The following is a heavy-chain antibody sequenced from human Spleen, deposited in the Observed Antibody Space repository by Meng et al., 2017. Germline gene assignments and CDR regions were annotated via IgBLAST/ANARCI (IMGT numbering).Heavy chain of an antibody. D-gene: IGHD3-9*01. CDR1: GFTVSSNY. Sequence: LTRAASGFTVSSNYMSWVRQAPGKGLEWVSVIYSGGSTYYADSVKGRFTISRDNSKNTLYLQMNSLRAEDTAVYYCARVEKGRYFDWSWGQGTLVTVSS. V-gene: IGHV3-66*02. CDR2: IYSGGST. CDR3: ARVEKGRYFDWS. J-gene: IGHJ5*02.